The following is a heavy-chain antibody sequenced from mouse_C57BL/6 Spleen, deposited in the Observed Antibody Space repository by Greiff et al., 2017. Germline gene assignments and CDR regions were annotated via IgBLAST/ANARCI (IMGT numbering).Heavy chain of an antibody. CDR2: ISYSGST. CDR1: GYSITSGYD. CDR3: ARGGFGAMDY. D-gene: IGHD3-1*01. Sequence: VQLKQSGPGMVKPSQSLSLTCTVTGYSITSGYDWHWIRHFPGNKLEWMGYISYSGSTNYNPSLKSRISITPDTSKNHFFLKLNSVTTEDTATYYCARGGFGAMDYWGQGTSVTVSS. J-gene: IGHJ4*01. V-gene: IGHV3-1*01.